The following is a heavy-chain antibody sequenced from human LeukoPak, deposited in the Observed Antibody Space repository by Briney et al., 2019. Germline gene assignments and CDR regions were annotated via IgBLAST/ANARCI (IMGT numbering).Heavy chain of an antibody. Sequence: GAAVKLSCKASGGTFSSYAISLVRQAPGQGLEWMGRIIPILGIANYAQKFQGRVTITADKSTSTAYMELSSLRSEDTAVYYCARDQSGDSSGYLNWFDPWGRGT. CDR2: IIPILGIA. D-gene: IGHD3-22*01. CDR1: GGTFSSYA. CDR3: ARDQSGDSSGYLNWFDP. J-gene: IGHJ5*02. V-gene: IGHV1-69*04.